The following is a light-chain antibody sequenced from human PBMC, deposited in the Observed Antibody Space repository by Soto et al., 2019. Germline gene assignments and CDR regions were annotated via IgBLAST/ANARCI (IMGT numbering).Light chain of an antibody. J-gene: IGKJ1*01. CDR2: GAS. V-gene: IGKV3-15*01. CDR1: QSVSSN. Sequence: EIVMTQSPATLSVSPGERATLSCRASQSVSSNLAWYQQKPGQAPRLLIYGASTRATGIPARFSGSESGTDFTLTISSLQSEDFAVYYCQQYNNCPPWTFGQGTKVEIK. CDR3: QQYNNCPPWT.